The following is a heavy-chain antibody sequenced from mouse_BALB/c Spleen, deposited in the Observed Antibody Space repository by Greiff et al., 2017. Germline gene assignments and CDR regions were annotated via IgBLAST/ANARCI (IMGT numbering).Heavy chain of an antibody. J-gene: IGHJ3*01. V-gene: IGHV14-3*02. CDR1: GFNIKDTY. CDR3: ARGDGVAY. D-gene: IGHD3-3*01. CDR2: IDPANGNT. Sequence: EVQLQQSGAELVKSGASVKLSCTASGFNIKDTYMHWVKQRPEQGLEWIGRIDPANGNTKYDPKFQGKATITADTSSNTAYLQLSSLTSEDTAVYYCARGDGVAYWGQGTLVTVSA.